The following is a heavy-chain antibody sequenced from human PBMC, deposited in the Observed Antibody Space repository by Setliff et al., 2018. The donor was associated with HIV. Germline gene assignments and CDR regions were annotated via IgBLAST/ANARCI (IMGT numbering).Heavy chain of an antibody. Sequence: ASVKVSCKPSGYTFTTYGLSWVRQAPGQGLEWMGWISTYSDETSYSQNLQGRLTMTTDTSTGTAYMERSPVTATDTAVYYCARITSGWYVHVEHWGQGILVTVSS. CDR3: ARITSGWYVHVEH. CDR1: GYTFTTYG. CDR2: ISTYSDET. D-gene: IGHD6-19*01. J-gene: IGHJ4*02. V-gene: IGHV1-18*01.